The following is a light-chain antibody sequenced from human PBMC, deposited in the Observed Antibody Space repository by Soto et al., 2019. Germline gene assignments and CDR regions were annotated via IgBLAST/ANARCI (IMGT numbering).Light chain of an antibody. Sequence: DIQMTQSPSTLSASVGDRVTITCRASQSISSWLAWYQQKPGKAPKLLIYDASSLESGVPSRFSGSGSGTEFTLPISCLQPHDFATYYCQQYNSYWGTFGQGTKVEI. CDR1: QSISSW. CDR2: DAS. V-gene: IGKV1-5*01. J-gene: IGKJ1*01. CDR3: QQYNSYWGT.